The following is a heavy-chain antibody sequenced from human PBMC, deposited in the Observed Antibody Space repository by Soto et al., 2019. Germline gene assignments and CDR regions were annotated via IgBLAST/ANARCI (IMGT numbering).Heavy chain of an antibody. V-gene: IGHV4-39*01. Sequence: QLQLQESGPGLVKPSETLSLTCTVSGGSISSSSYYWGWIRQPPGKGLEWIGSIYYSGSSNSNPSLKSRVTISVDTSKNQFSLKLSSVTAADTAVYYCARHTPAISISDHWGQGTLVTVSS. CDR2: IYYSGSS. CDR1: GGSISSSSYY. J-gene: IGHJ4*02. CDR3: ARHTPAISISDH. D-gene: IGHD2-15*01.